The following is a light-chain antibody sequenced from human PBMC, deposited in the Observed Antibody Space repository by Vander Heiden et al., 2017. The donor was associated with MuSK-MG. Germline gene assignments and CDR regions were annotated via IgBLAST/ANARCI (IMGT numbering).Light chain of an antibody. CDR1: SSGVGTYDF. V-gene: IGLV2-23*02. CDR3: CSYAATGAAI. J-gene: IGLJ2*01. Sequence: QSALTQPASVSGSPGQSITISCSGSSSGVGTYDFITWFQQYPGKPPKLLIFDVSGRPSVVASRFSASKSGNTASLTTSVPQAEDEADYYCCSYAATGAAIFGGGTRLTVI. CDR2: DVS.